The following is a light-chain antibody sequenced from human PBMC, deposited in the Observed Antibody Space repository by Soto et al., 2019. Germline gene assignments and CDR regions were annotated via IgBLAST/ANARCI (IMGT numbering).Light chain of an antibody. J-gene: IGKJ2*01. V-gene: IGKV4-1*01. CDR1: QSVFKGSNNNDC. CDR2: LAS. Sequence: DIVMTQCPDSLAVSLGERATINCKSSQSVFKGSNNNDCLAWYRQKPGQPPKLLVYLASTRETGVPDRFSGTGYGTDFTLTIRSLQAEDVAIYNCLQLSSPPVFPFDQATTLEIK. CDR3: LQLSSPPVFP.